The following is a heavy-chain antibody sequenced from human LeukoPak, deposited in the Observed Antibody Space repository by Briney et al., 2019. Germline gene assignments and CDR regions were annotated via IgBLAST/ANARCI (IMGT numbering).Heavy chain of an antibody. CDR1: GFTFSNAW. CDR2: ISSSSSYI. D-gene: IGHD6-13*01. Sequence: GGSLRLSCAASGFTFSNAWMTWVRQAPGKGLEWVSSISSSSSYIYYADSVKGRFTISRDNAKNSLYLQMNSLRAEDTAVYYCARVQYSSSWYDYWGQGTLVTVSS. V-gene: IGHV3-21*01. CDR3: ARVQYSSSWYDY. J-gene: IGHJ4*02.